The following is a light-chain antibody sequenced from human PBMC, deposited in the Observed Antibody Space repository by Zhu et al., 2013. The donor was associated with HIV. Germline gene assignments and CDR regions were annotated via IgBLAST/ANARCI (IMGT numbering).Light chain of an antibody. Sequence: EIVLTQFPGTLSLSPGEGATLSCRASQSVTSTYIAWYQQKPAQAPRLLIYGASTRATGIPARFSGRGSGTEFTLTISSLQSEDFAIYYCQQYNAWPTFGQGTKVEFK. J-gene: IGKJ1*01. CDR3: QQYNAWPT. CDR2: GAS. V-gene: IGKV3-15*01. CDR1: QSVTST.